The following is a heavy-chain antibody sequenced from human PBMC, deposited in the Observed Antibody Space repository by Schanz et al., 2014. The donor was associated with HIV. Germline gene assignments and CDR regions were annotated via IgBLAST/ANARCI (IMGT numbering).Heavy chain of an antibody. CDR3: ARETVNYYYGMDV. CDR1: GFRFRGFG. Sequence: QVQLVESGGGVVQPGRSLRLSCVASGFRFRGFGMHWVRQAPGKGLEWVAVIWFDGSNKKYVDSVKGRFTISRDNAKNTLYLQMNSLRAEDTAVYYCARETVNYYYGMDVWGQGTTVTVSS. V-gene: IGHV3-33*01. CDR2: IWFDGSNK. J-gene: IGHJ6*02. D-gene: IGHD4-4*01.